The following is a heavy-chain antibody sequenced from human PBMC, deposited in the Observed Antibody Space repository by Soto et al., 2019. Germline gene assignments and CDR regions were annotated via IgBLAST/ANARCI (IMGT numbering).Heavy chain of an antibody. CDR1: GFTFSSYA. CDR2: ISGNGVIT. D-gene: IGHD6-19*01. V-gene: IGHV3-23*01. J-gene: IGHJ4*01. Sequence: GGSLRLSCAASGFTFSSYAMNWVRQAPGKGLEWVSAISGNGVITYYADSVKGRSTISRDNSRNTLYLQMNSLRVEDSALYYCAIKLSSGWYFYFDQWGQGTMVTLYS. CDR3: AIKLSSGWYFYFDQ.